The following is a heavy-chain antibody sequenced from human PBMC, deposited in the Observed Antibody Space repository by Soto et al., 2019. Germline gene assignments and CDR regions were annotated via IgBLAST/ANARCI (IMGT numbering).Heavy chain of an antibody. J-gene: IGHJ4*02. Sequence: GGSLRLCCAASGLTFSNAWMNWVRQAPGKGLEWVGQIKSKTDGGTIFYPAPVKGRFIISRDDSTNTLYLQMNSLKTEDTAVYYCTTAHPRGPDYWGQGTLVTVSS. CDR1: GLTFSNAW. D-gene: IGHD5-12*01. V-gene: IGHV3-15*01. CDR3: TTAHPRGPDY. CDR2: IKSKTDGGTI.